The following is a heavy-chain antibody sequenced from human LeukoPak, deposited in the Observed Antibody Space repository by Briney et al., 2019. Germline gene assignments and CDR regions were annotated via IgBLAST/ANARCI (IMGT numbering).Heavy chain of an antibody. Sequence: SETLSLTCIVSGGSVRSHYWNWIRQPPGKGLEWIGFMSYSGTTNYNPSLNSRVNILIDTSRNRVSLRLSSVTAADTAYYRCARGGRDGPVDFGGQGTLVTVSS. CDR1: GGSVRSHY. CDR2: MSYSGTT. J-gene: IGHJ4*02. CDR3: ARGGRDGPVDF. V-gene: IGHV4-59*02. D-gene: IGHD5-24*01.